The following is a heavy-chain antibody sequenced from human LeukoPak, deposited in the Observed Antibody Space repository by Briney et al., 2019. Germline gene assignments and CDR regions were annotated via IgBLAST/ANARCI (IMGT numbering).Heavy chain of an antibody. CDR3: ARPLLNTYYYDSSGYYYESDY. Sequence: PSETLSLTCTASGGSISSSSYYWGWIRRPPGKGLEWIGGIYYSGSTYYNPSLKSRVTISVDTSKNQFSLKLSSVTAADTAVYYCARPLLNTYYYDSSGYYYESDYWGQGTLVTVSS. J-gene: IGHJ4*02. CDR1: GGSISSSSYY. V-gene: IGHV4-39*01. D-gene: IGHD3-22*01. CDR2: IYYSGST.